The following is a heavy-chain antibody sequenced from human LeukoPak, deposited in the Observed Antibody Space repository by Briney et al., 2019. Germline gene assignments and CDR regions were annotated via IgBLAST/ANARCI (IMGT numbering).Heavy chain of an antibody. Sequence: GGSLRLSCKASGFIFGDYHMNWIRQAPGKGLECLSYISSGTINHSNYADSVKGRFTVSRDNARNSLYLQMNSLRGEDTAVYYCARTQLDLDGFDIWGQGTTVTVSS. V-gene: IGHV3-11*06. D-gene: IGHD1-1*01. CDR3: ARTQLDLDGFDI. CDR2: ISSGTINHS. J-gene: IGHJ3*02. CDR1: GFIFGDYH.